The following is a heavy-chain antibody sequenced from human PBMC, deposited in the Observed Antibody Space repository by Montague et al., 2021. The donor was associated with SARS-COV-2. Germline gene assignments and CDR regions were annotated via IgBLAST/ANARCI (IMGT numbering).Heavy chain of an antibody. Sequence: SETLSLTCTVSGGSISSYYWSWIRQPPGKGLEWIGSIYYSGSTYYNPSLKSRVAISIDTSENQFSLKLSSATAADTAVYYCARGNRIAVAGTDFDYWGQGTLVSVSS. CDR3: ARGNRIAVAGTDFDY. CDR1: GGSISSYY. J-gene: IGHJ4*02. D-gene: IGHD6-19*01. CDR2: IYYSGST. V-gene: IGHV4-59*12.